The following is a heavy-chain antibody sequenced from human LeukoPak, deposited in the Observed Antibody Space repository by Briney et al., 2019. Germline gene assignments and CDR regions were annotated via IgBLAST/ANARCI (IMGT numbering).Heavy chain of an antibody. CDR1: GDSISSYY. Sequence: SEALSLTCTVSGDSISSYYWTWIRQPPGKGLEWIGYIYYSGSTNYNPSLKSRVTISVDTSKNQFSLKLNSVTAADTAVYYCARENNYFDYWGQGTLVTVSS. J-gene: IGHJ4*02. V-gene: IGHV4-59*01. CDR2: IYYSGST. CDR3: ARENNYFDY.